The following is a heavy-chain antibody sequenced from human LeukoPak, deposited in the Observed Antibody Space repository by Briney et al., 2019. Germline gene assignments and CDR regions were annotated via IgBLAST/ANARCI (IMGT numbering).Heavy chain of an antibody. Sequence: PSETQSLTCTVSGGSISSYYWSWIRQPPGKGLEWIGYIYYSGSTNYNPSLKSRVTISVDTSKNQFSLKLSSVTAADTAVYYCARRRGNYGGNSAPWFDPWGQGTLVTVSS. D-gene: IGHD4-23*01. J-gene: IGHJ5*02. CDR3: ARRRGNYGGNSAPWFDP. CDR1: GGSISSYY. CDR2: IYYSGST. V-gene: IGHV4-59*08.